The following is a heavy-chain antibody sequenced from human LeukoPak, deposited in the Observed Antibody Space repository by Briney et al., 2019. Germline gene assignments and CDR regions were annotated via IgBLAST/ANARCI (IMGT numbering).Heavy chain of an antibody. Sequence: ASVKVSCKASGYTFSGYYMHWVRQAPGQGLEWMGCINPNTGGTHYAQKFQGRVTMTRDTSISTAFTELRRLTSDDTAVYYCATLLWFGDFRGAGGIYWGQGTLVTVSS. J-gene: IGHJ4*02. CDR3: ATLLWFGDFRGAGGIY. D-gene: IGHD3-10*01. V-gene: IGHV1-2*02. CDR2: INPNTGGT. CDR1: GYTFSGYY.